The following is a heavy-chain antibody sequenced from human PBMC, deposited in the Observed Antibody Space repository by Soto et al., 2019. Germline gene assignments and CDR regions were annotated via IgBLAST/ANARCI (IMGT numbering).Heavy chain of an antibody. Sequence: PSETLSLTCTVSGGSVSSGSYYWSWIRQPPGKGLEWIGYIYYSGSTNYNPSLKSRATISVDTSKNQFSLKLSSVTAADTAVYYCARVISSAWPYYVDYWGQGTLVTVS. CDR1: GGSVSSGSYY. D-gene: IGHD6-19*01. J-gene: IGHJ4*02. CDR3: ARVISSAWPYYVDY. CDR2: IYYSGST. V-gene: IGHV4-61*01.